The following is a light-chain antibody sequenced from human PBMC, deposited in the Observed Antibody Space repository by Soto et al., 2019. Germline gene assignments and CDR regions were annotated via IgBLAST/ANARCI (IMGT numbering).Light chain of an antibody. CDR2: DAS. V-gene: IGKV1-5*01. CDR1: QTIDKK. CDR3: QQYDLYWT. J-gene: IGKJ1*01. Sequence: DIQMTQSPSTLSGSVLDRVTCTCRASQTIDKKLAWYQQKPGKAPKLLIFDASTLETGVPLRFSGIGSGTEFSLSINSLKPEDFGTYFCQQYDLYWTFGQGTKVDIK.